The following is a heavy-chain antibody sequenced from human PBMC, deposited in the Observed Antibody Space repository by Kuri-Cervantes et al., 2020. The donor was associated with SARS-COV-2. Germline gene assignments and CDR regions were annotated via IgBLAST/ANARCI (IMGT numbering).Heavy chain of an antibody. CDR1: GGPISSYY. CDR2: IYYSGST. V-gene: IGHV4-59*01. D-gene: IGHD4-23*01. CDR3: ASFGGIPF. Sequence: GSLRLSCTVSGGPISSYYWSWIRQPPGKGLEWIGYIYYSGSTNYNPSLKSRVTISVDTSKNQFSLKLSSVTAADTAVYYCASFGGIPFWGQGAMVTVSS. J-gene: IGHJ3*01.